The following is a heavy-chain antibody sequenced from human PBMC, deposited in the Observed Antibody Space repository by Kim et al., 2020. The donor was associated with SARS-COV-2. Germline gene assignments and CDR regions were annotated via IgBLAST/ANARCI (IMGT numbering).Heavy chain of an antibody. D-gene: IGHD1-1*01. CDR3: ARGGTSATTFYYYGMDV. J-gene: IGHJ6*02. Sequence: ASVKVSCKASGYTFSTYAMQWVRQAPGQRLEWMGWIHAGNGHTKSSQKFQDRVNITRDTSASTAYLELTRLRSEDTATYYCARGGTSATTFYYYGMDVWGQGTTVTVSS. V-gene: IGHV1-3*01. CDR2: IHAGNGHT. CDR1: GYTFSTYA.